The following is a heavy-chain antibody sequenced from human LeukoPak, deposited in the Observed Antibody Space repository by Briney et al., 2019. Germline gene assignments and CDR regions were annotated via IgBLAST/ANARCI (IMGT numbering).Heavy chain of an antibody. CDR2: INPNSGGT. J-gene: IGHJ5*02. D-gene: IGHD1-1*01. V-gene: IGHV1-2*02. CDR3: ARQLRLNSNWFDP. Sequence: ASVKVSCKASGYIFTSYFMHWVRQAPGQGLEWMGWINPNSGGTNYAQKFRGRVTMTRDTSISTAYTELSRLRSDDTAVYYCARQLRLNSNWFDPWGQGTLVTVSS. CDR1: GYIFTSYF.